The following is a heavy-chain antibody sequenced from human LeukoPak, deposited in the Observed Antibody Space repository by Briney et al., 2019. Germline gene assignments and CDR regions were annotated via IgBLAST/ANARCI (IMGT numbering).Heavy chain of an antibody. Sequence: PSETLSLTCAVYGGSFNGYYWSWIRQPPGKGLEWIGSIYYSGRTYYNPSLKSRVTISVDTSKNQFSLKLSSVTAADTAVYYCARCDSSSWYDPPVFFDYWGQGTLVTVSS. D-gene: IGHD6-13*01. J-gene: IGHJ4*02. CDR2: IYYSGRT. CDR1: GGSFNGYY. CDR3: ARCDSSSWYDPPVFFDY. V-gene: IGHV4-34*01.